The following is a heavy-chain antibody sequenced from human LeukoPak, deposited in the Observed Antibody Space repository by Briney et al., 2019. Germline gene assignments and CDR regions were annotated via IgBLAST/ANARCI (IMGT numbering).Heavy chain of an antibody. Sequence: ASVKLSCKASGYTFTGYYMHWVRQAPGQGLEWMGWINPDSDDTMYAQKFQGRVTMTRDTSISTAYMELSRLRSDDTAVYYCARNTNYYGSGSSFDYWGQGTLVTVSS. CDR2: INPDSDDT. J-gene: IGHJ4*02. CDR1: GYTFTGYY. CDR3: ARNTNYYGSGSSFDY. D-gene: IGHD3-10*01. V-gene: IGHV1-2*02.